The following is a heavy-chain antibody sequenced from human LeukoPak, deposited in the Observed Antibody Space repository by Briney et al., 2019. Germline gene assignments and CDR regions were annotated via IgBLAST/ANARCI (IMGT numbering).Heavy chain of an antibody. J-gene: IGHJ4*02. CDR3: ARAAEGLGYCSSTSCYSRFDY. V-gene: IGHV1-69*05. D-gene: IGHD2-2*02. CDR2: IIPIFGTA. CDR1: GGTFSSYA. Sequence: SVKVPCKASGGTFSSYAISWVRQAPGQGLEWMGGIIPIFGTANYAQKFQGRVTTTTDESTSTAYMELSSLRSEDTAVYYCARAAEGLGYCSSTSCYSRFDYWGQGTLVTVSS.